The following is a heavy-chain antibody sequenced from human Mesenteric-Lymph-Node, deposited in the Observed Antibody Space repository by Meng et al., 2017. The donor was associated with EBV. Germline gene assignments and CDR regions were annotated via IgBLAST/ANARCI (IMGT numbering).Heavy chain of an antibody. D-gene: IGHD6-19*01. V-gene: IGHV6-1*02. J-gene: IGHJ4*02. CDR1: GDSVSSNSAA. CDR3: ARDPSGWYYFDY. CDR2: TYYRSKYYN. Sequence: HVQLQTAGPGLVNPPQSLSLPLAISGDSVSSNSAAWNWIRQSPSRGLEWLGRTYYRSKYYNDYAVYVRSRISINPDTSKNQFSLQLNSVTPEDTAVYYCARDPSGWYYFDYWGQGTLVTVSS.